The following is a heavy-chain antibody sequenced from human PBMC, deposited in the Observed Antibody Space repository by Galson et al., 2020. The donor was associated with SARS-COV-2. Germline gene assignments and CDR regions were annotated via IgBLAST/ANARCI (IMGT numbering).Heavy chain of an antibody. CDR2: IFFDGSDK. J-gene: IGHJ4*02. CDR3: ARDGQTSSGWAFDY. CDR1: GFTFSSHS. V-gene: IGHV3-33*01. Sequence: GGSLRLSCAASGFTFSSHSMPWVRQAPGKGLEWVAQIFFDGSDKYYGDSVKGRFTISRDSSKNTVYLQMNNLRADDTAVYYCARDGQTSSGWAFDYWGQGTLGTVSS. D-gene: IGHD6-19*01.